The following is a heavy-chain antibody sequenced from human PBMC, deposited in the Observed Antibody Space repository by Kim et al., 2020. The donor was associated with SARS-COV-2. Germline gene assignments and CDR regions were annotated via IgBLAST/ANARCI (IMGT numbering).Heavy chain of an antibody. D-gene: IGHD2-15*01. V-gene: IGHV4-4*02. CDR2: IYHSGST. Sequence: SETLSLTCAVSGGSISSSNWWSWVRQPPGKGLEWIGEIYHSGSTNYNPSLKSRVTISVDKSKNQFSLKLSSVTAADTAVYYCARESCSGGSCYYYGMDVWGQGTTVTVSS. J-gene: IGHJ6*02. CDR1: GGSISSSNW. CDR3: ARESCSGGSCYYYGMDV.